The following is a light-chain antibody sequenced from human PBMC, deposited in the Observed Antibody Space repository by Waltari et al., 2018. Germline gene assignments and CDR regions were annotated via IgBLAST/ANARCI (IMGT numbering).Light chain of an antibody. CDR1: QSISKY. Sequence: TQSPGTLSLSPGERATLSCRASQSISKYLAWYQQKPGQAPRLLIYHASSRAAGIPDRFSGSGSGTDFSLSISRLEPEDFAVYYCQHYESLPVTF. J-gene: IGKJ1*01. V-gene: IGKV3-20*01. CDR2: HAS. CDR3: QHYESLPVT.